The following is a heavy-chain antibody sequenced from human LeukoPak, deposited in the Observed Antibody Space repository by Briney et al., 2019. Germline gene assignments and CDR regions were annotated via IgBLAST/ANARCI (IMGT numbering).Heavy chain of an antibody. CDR1: GYSISSGYY. Sequence: PSETLSLTCTVSGYSISSGYYWGWIRQPPGKGLEWIGSICHSGSTYYNPSLKSRVTISVDTSKNQFSLKLSSVTAADTAVYYCKGYYDSSGYYYGAVDYWGQGTLVTVSS. J-gene: IGHJ4*02. D-gene: IGHD3-22*01. CDR3: KGYYDSSGYYYGAVDY. V-gene: IGHV4-38-2*02. CDR2: ICHSGST.